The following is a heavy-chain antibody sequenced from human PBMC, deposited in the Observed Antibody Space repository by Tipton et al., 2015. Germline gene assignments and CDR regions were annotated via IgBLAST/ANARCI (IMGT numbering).Heavy chain of an antibody. CDR3: AGGSGFYSDLFDY. CDR2: MSNRGGT. J-gene: IGHJ4*02. D-gene: IGHD3-10*01. Sequence: TLSLTCTVSGGSLSRTTYFWGWIRQPPGKGLGWFGHMSNRGGTYYNPSLKSRVTISVDTSKNQVSLRLNSVTAADTAVYYCAGGSGFYSDLFDYWGQGTLVTVSS. CDR1: GGSLSRTTYF. V-gene: IGHV4-39*01.